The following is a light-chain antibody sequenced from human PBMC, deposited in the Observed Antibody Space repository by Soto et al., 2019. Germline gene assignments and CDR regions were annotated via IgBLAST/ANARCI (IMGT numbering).Light chain of an antibody. CDR1: ETISSW. V-gene: IGKV1-5*01. Sequence: DILMTQSPSTLSASVGDRITITCRASETISSWLAWYQQKSGKAPQLLIYDASTLESGVPLRFSGSGFGTEFSLTISSLQPDDFATYYCQEYESHLRTFGPGTKLEIK. J-gene: IGKJ1*01. CDR3: QEYESHLRT. CDR2: DAS.